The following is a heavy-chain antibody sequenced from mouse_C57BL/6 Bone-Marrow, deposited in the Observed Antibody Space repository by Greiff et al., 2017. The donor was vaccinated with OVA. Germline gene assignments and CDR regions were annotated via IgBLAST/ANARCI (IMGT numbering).Heavy chain of an antibody. Sequence: QVQLKQPGAELVKPGASVKLSCKASGYTFTSYWMQWVKQRPGQGLEWIGEIDPSDSYTNYNQKFKGKATLTVDTSSRTAYMQLSSLTSEDSAVYYCARLGQWYFDVWGTGTTVTVSS. CDR3: ARLGQWYFDV. D-gene: IGHD3-3*01. CDR1: GYTFTSYW. V-gene: IGHV1-50*01. CDR2: IDPSDSYT. J-gene: IGHJ1*03.